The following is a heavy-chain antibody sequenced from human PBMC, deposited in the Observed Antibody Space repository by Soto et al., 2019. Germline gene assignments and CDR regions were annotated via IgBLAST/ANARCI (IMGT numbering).Heavy chain of an antibody. D-gene: IGHD6-19*01. CDR1: GASISGYH. CDR2: IYYTGST. V-gene: IGHV4-59*08. CDR3: ARGFTIGWYTYYFDL. J-gene: IGHJ4*02. Sequence: PSETLSLTCTVSGASISGYHWSWIRQPPGKGLEWIGYIYYTGSTNYNPSLKSRVTMSVDTSKNQFSLKLNSVTAADTAVYYCARGFTIGWYTYYFDLWGQGPLVTVS.